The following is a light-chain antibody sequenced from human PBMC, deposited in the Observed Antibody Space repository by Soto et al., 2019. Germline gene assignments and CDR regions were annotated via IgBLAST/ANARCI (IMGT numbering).Light chain of an antibody. CDR1: SSNIGAGYD. Sequence: QPVLTQPPSVSGAPGQRVTISCTGSSSNIGAGYDVHWYQQLPGTAPKLLIYGNSNRPSGVPDRFSGSKSGTSASLAITGLQAEDEADYYCQSYGSSLYVFGTGTKLTVL. V-gene: IGLV1-40*01. CDR3: QSYGSSLYV. CDR2: GNS. J-gene: IGLJ1*01.